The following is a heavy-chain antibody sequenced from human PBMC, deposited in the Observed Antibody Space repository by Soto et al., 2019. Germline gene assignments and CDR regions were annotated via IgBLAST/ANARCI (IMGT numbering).Heavy chain of an antibody. CDR2: IDSGRSRL. D-gene: IGHD5-12*01. CDR3: VKEKSVMHSGYDAFDI. V-gene: IGHV3-48*03. J-gene: IGHJ3*02. Sequence: EVQLVESGGGLVQPGGSLRLSCAASGFAFNSYEMDWVRQAPGKGLEWVANIDSGRSRLLYTDSVKGRFTISRDNVRNVLYLEMNSLRAEDTALYYCVKEKSVMHSGYDAFDIWGQGTMVTVSS. CDR1: GFAFNSYE.